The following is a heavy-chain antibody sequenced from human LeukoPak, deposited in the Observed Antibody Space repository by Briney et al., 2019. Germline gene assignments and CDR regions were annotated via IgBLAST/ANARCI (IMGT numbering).Heavy chain of an antibody. V-gene: IGHV3-7*01. CDR3: ARESSSGWYDDAFDI. D-gene: IGHD6-19*01. CDR1: GFTVSSNY. Sequence: QPGGSLRLSCAASGFTVSSNYMTWVRQAPGKGLEWVANVKQDGSEKYYVDSVKGRFTISRDNAKNSLYLQMNSLRAEDTAVYYCARESSSGWYDDAFDIWGQGTMVTVSS. J-gene: IGHJ3*02. CDR2: VKQDGSEK.